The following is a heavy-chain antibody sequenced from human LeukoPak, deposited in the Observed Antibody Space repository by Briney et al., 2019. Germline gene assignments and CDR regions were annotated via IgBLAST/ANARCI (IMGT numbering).Heavy chain of an antibody. V-gene: IGHV3-11*04. D-gene: IGHD1-26*01. CDR2: ISSSGNTI. CDR1: GFTFSDYY. Sequence: GGSLRLSCAASGFTFSDYYMSWIRQAPGKGLEWVSYISSSGNTIYYADSAKGRFTISRDNAKNSLYLQMNTLRAEDTAVYYCARVGSSGSYNEDYWGQGIQVTVSS. CDR3: ARVGSSGSYNEDY. J-gene: IGHJ4*02.